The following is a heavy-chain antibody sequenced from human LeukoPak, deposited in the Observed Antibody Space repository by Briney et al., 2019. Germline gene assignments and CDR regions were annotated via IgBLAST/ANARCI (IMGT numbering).Heavy chain of an antibody. CDR1: GFTFSSYW. Sequence: GGSLRLSCAASGFTFSSYWMHWVRQAPGKGLVWVSRINSDGSSTSYADSVKGRFTISRDNAKNTLYLQMNSLRAEDTAVYYCARDSGSGWAGGDYYGMDVWGQGTTVTVSS. CDR2: INSDGSST. V-gene: IGHV3-74*01. CDR3: ARDSGSGWAGGDYYGMDV. J-gene: IGHJ6*02. D-gene: IGHD6-19*01.